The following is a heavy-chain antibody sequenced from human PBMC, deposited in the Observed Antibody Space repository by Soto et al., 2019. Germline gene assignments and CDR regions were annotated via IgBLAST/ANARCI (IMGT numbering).Heavy chain of an antibody. CDR1: GFTVSSNY. V-gene: IGHV3-53*01. CDR2: IYSGGST. D-gene: IGHD2-15*01. Sequence: GGSLILSCAASGFTVSSNYMSWVRQAPGKGLEWVSVIYSGGSTYYADSVKGRFTISRDNSKNTLYLQMNSLRAEDTAVYYCARLFCSGGSCYDYWGQGTLVTVSS. J-gene: IGHJ4*02. CDR3: ARLFCSGGSCYDY.